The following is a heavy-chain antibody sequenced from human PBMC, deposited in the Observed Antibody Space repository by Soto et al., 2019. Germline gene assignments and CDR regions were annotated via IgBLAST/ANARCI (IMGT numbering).Heavy chain of an antibody. J-gene: IGHJ4*02. CDR3: DTDMHEAAYGDDAAGGYLVY. Sequence: EVQLVESGGGLVKPGGSLRLSCAASGFTFSNAWMSWVRQAPGKGLEWVGRIKSKTDGGTTDYAAHVKGRFTISRDDSNNTLYKQMNSLKTENTAVYYYDTDMHEAAYGDDAAGGYLVYWGQGTLVTVSS. CDR2: IKSKTDGGTT. CDR1: GFTFSNAW. D-gene: IGHD4-17*01. V-gene: IGHV3-15*01.